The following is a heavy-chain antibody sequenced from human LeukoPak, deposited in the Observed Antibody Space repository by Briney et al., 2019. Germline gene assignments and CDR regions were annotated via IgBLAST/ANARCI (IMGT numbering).Heavy chain of an antibody. CDR3: ARKGRGMNDAFDI. V-gene: IGHV1-46*01. D-gene: IGHD6-13*01. CDR1: GYTFTNYY. J-gene: IGHJ3*02. Sequence: ASVKVSCKASGYTFTNYYIHWVRQAPGQGLECMGIINPSGGSTSYAQKFQGRVTMTRDMSTSTAYMELRSLRSDDTAVCYCARKGRGMNDAFDIWGQGTMVTVSS. CDR2: INPSGGST.